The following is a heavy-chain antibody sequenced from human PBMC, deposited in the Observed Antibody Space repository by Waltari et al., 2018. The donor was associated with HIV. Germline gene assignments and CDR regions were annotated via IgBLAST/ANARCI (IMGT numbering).Heavy chain of an antibody. CDR1: GLTFGSYA. V-gene: IGHV3-23*01. CDR2: ISGSGDIT. D-gene: IGHD2-21*01. CDR3: AKGGGVWCGGDTCSNWFDP. Sequence: EVQLLESGGGLVQHGGSLRLSRAASGLTFGSYAMSWVRKAQGNGLDWVSTISGSGDITYYADSGKGRFTIARDNSKNTLYLQMNSLRAEDTAVYYGAKGGGVWCGGDTCSNWFDPWGQGTLVTVSS. J-gene: IGHJ5*02.